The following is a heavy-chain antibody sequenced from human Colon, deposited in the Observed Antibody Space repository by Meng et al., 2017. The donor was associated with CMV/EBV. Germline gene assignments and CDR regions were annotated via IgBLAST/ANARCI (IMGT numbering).Heavy chain of an antibody. CDR2: INPTTGAA. V-gene: IGHV1-46*01. J-gene: IGHJ5*02. Sequence: GVRQSHGQGLAWMGMINPTTGAATYARKCTARRTLTKGTSTNTVYMQMSTLTFQDTAVYYVARDFCTSAMTVRWLSNHWGQGTLVTVSS. CDR3: ARDFCTSAMTVRWLSNH. D-gene: IGHD2/OR15-2a*01.